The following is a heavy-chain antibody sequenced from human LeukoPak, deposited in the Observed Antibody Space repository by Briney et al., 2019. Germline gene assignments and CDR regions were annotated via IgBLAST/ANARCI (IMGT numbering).Heavy chain of an antibody. Sequence: GGSLRLSCAASGFTFSSYGMNWVGQAPGKGLEWVSSISSSSSYIFYADSVKGRFTISRDNAKNSLYLQMNSLRAEDTAVYYCTRAPPPIKLELPGTYDYWGERTLLTVSS. D-gene: IGHD1-7*01. CDR2: ISSSSSYI. CDR1: GFTFSSYG. CDR3: TRAPPPIKLELPGTYDY. J-gene: IGHJ4*02. V-gene: IGHV3-21*01.